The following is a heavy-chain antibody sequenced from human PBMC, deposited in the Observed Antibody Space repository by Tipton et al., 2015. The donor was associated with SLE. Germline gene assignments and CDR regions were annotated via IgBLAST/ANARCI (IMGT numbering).Heavy chain of an antibody. CDR3: ASSPTTRAYFDY. V-gene: IGHV3-23*03. CDR1: GFTFSSYA. D-gene: IGHD1-1*01. J-gene: IGHJ4*02. CDR2: VYSGGST. Sequence: GSLRLSCAASGFTFSSYAMSWVRQAPGKGLEWVSVVYSGGSTYYADSVKGRFTISRDNSKNTLYLQMNSLRAEDTAVYYCASSPTTRAYFDYWGQGTLVTVSS.